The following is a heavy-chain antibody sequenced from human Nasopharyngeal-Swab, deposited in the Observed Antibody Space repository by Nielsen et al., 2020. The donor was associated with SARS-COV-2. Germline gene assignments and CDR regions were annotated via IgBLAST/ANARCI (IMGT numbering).Heavy chain of an antibody. CDR3: ARVFVVVTATHYYYYGMDV. J-gene: IGHJ6*02. D-gene: IGHD2-21*02. CDR1: GYTFTSYA. V-gene: IGHV7-4-1*02. CDR2: INTNTGNP. Sequence: ASVKVSCKASGYTFTSYAMNWVRQAPGQGLEWMGWINTNTGNPTYAQGFTGRFVFSLDTSVSTAYLKISSLKAEDTAVYYCARVFVVVTATHYYYYGMDVWGQGTTVTVSS.